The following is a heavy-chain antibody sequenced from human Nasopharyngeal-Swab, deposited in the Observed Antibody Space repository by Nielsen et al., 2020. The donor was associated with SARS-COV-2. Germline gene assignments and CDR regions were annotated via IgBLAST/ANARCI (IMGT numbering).Heavy chain of an antibody. D-gene: IGHD3-22*01. J-gene: IGHJ3*01. CDR2: ISYDGSNK. CDR1: GFTFSSYA. CDR3: ASGIHYYYDSSGYYDDAFDF. V-gene: IGHV3-30*04. Sequence: GESLKISCAASGFTFSSYAMHWVRQAPGKGLEWVAVISYDGSNKYYADSVKGRFTISRDNSKNTLYLQMNSLRAEDTAVYYCASGIHYYYDSSGYYDDAFDFWGQGTMVTVSS.